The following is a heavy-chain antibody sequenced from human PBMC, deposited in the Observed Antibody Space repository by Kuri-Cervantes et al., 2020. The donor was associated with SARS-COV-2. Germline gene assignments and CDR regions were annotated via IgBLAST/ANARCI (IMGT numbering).Heavy chain of an antibody. J-gene: IGHJ4*02. D-gene: IGHD3-10*01. CDR1: GGSFSGYY. CDR3: ARGAVVRGPKYYFDY. V-gene: IGHV4-34*01. Sequence: SETLSLTCAVYGGSFSGYYWSWIRQPPGKGLEWIGEINHSGSTNYNPPLKSRVTISVDTSKNQFSLKLSSVTAADTAVYYCARGAVVRGPKYYFDYWGQGTLVTVSS. CDR2: INHSGST.